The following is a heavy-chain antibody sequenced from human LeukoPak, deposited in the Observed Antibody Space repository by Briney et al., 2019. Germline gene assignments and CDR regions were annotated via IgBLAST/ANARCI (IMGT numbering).Heavy chain of an antibody. CDR1: GFTFSSYG. CDR3: ARGLSYSSSSGY. J-gene: IGHJ4*02. D-gene: IGHD6-6*01. V-gene: IGHV3-23*01. Sequence: GGSLRLSCAASGFTFSSYGMSWVRQAPGKGLEWVSAISGSGGSTYYADSVKSRFTISRDNSKNTLYLQMNSLRAEDTAVYYCARGLSYSSSSGYWGQGTLVTVSS. CDR2: ISGSGGST.